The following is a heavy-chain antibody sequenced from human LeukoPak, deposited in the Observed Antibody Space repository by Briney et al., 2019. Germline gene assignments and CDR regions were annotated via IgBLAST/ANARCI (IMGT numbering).Heavy chain of an antibody. CDR3: ASGKGHDFWSGYLSWFDP. CDR2: ISSSSSTI. V-gene: IGHV3-48*04. J-gene: IGHJ5*02. D-gene: IGHD3-3*01. Sequence: GGSLRLSCVASGLTFSSYSMNWVRQAPGKGLEWISYISSSSSTIYYADSVKGRFTISRDNAKNSLYLQMNSLRAEDTAVYYCASGKGHDFWSGYLSWFDPWGQGTLVTASS. CDR1: GLTFSSYS.